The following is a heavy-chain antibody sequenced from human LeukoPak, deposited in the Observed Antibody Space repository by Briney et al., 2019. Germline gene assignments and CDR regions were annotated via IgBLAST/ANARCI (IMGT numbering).Heavy chain of an antibody. CDR1: GYTFTSYY. D-gene: IGHD2-8*01. CDR3: ARTPIYCTNGVCYSYYYYGMDV. V-gene: IGHV1-46*01. J-gene: IGHJ6*02. CDR2: INPSGGST. Sequence: ASVKVSCKASGYTFTSYYMHWVRQAPGQGLEWMGIINPSGGSTSYAQKFKGRVTMTRDTSTSTVYMELSSLRSEDTAVYYCARTPIYCTNGVCYSYYYYGMDVWGQGTTVTVSS.